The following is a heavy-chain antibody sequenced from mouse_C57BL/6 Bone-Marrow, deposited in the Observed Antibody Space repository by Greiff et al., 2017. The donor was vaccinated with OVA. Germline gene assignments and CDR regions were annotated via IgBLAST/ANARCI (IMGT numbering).Heavy chain of an antibody. CDR1: GFTFSSYA. V-gene: IGHV5-4*03. J-gene: IGHJ3*01. Sequence: EVMLVESGGGLVKPGGSLKLSCAASGFTFSSYAMSWVRQTPEKRLEWVATISDGGSYTYYPDNVKGRFTLSRDNAKNNLYLQMSHLKSEDTAMYYCARLVAYWGQGTLVTVSA. CDR3: ARLVAY. CDR2: ISDGGSYT.